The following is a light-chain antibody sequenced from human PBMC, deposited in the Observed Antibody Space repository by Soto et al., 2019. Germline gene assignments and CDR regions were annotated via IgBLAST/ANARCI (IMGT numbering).Light chain of an antibody. J-gene: IGKJ1*01. CDR3: QQYNNWPQT. Sequence: EIVMTQSPATLSVSPGERATLSCRASQSVSSNLAWYQQKPGQAPRLLIYGASTRATGIPARFSGSGSGTGFTLTIISLQSEDFAVYYCQQYNNWPQTFGQGTKVDIK. CDR1: QSVSSN. CDR2: GAS. V-gene: IGKV3-15*01.